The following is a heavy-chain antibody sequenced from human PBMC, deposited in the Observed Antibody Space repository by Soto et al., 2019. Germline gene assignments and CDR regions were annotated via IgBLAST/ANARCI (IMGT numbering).Heavy chain of an antibody. CDR3: ARDPPLSVLVVVATDDF. J-gene: IGHJ4*02. D-gene: IGHD2-21*01. Sequence: EVQLVESGGGLVKPGGSLRLSCAASGFTFTNHNMNWVRQAPGKGLEWVSSISSSSSFRNYADSVKGRFSISRDNDKNLVYLQMNSLRAEDTAVYYCARDPPLSVLVVVATDDFWGQGPLVTVSS. CDR2: ISSSSSFR. CDR1: GFTFTNHN. V-gene: IGHV3-21*02.